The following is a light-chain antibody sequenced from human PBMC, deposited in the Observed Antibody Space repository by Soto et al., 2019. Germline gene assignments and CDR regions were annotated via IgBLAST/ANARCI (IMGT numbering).Light chain of an antibody. V-gene: IGKV3-15*01. CDR2: GAS. CDR1: QRISRN. CDR3: QQYNKWHPVT. Sequence: EVVMTQSPATLSVSPGERATLSCRASQRISRNFAWYHQKPGQGPRLLIYGASTRATGIPARFSGSGSGTEFTLTISSLQSEDFGVYSCQQYNKWHPVTFGQGTRLDIK. J-gene: IGKJ5*01.